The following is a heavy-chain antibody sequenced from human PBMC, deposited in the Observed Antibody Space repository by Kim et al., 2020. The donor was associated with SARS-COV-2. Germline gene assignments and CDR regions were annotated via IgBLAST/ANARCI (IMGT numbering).Heavy chain of an antibody. CDR3: ARGGGGYYDSSGYYYYYYGMDV. V-gene: IGHV1-18*04. J-gene: IGHJ6*02. CDR1: GYTFTSYG. D-gene: IGHD3-22*01. Sequence: ASVKVSCKASGYTFTSYGISWVRQAPGQGLEWMGWISAYNGNTNYAQKLQGRVTMTTDTSTSTAYMELRSLRSDDTAVYYCARGGGGYYDSSGYYYYYYGMDVWGQGTTVTVSS. CDR2: ISAYNGNT.